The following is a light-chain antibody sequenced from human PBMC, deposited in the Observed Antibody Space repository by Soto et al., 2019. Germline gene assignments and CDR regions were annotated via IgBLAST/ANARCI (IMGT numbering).Light chain of an antibody. J-gene: IGKJ1*01. CDR1: QSVRSNY. CDR2: NSS. V-gene: IGKV3-20*01. Sequence: EIVLTQSPGTLSLSPGERATLSCRASQSVRSNYVAWYQQKPGQAPRLLIYNSSTRATGIPDRFSGSGSGTDFTLTISRREPEEADLHYCQHDRDFPQTSGQGTQVAI. CDR3: QHDRDFPQT.